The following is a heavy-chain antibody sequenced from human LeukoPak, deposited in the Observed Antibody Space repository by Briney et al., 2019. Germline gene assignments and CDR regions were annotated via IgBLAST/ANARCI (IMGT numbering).Heavy chain of an antibody. J-gene: IGHJ4*02. CDR1: GFTFSIYS. CDR3: ARDTNWAFDY. V-gene: IGHV3-48*02. Sequence: TGGSLRLSCAASGFTFSIYSMNWVRQAPGKGLEWVSYISGSGSPISYATSVKGRFTISRDNAKNSLYLQMNSLRDEDTAVYYCARDTNWAFDYWGQGTLVTVSS. D-gene: IGHD1-1*01. CDR2: ISGSGSPI.